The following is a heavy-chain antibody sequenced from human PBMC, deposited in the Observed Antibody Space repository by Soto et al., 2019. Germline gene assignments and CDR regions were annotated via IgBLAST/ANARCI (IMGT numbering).Heavy chain of an antibody. CDR1: GFSLSNARMG. Sequence: QVTLKESGPVLVKPTETLTLTCTVSGFSLSNARMGVSWIRQPPGKALEWLAHIFSNDEKSYSTSLKSSRTISTDTSKSQVVLTMTNMDPVDTATYYCARSGYNYAPHDFDYWGQGTLVSVSS. J-gene: IGHJ4*02. CDR2: IFSNDEK. D-gene: IGHD3-22*01. V-gene: IGHV2-26*01. CDR3: ARSGYNYAPHDFDY.